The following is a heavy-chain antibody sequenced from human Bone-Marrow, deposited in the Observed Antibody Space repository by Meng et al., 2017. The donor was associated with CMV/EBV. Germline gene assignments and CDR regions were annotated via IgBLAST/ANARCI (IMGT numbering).Heavy chain of an antibody. CDR1: GVTLDSYG. Sequence: ASVKVSCKAAGVTLDSYGITWARQAPGQGLEWMGWISGYNGNTNYAQKFQDRLTMTTNPSSTTAYMELRSLRSDDTAVYYCATLGFWGDYFDHWGQGSLVTVSS. CDR3: ATLGFWGDYFDH. V-gene: IGHV1-18*01. J-gene: IGHJ4*02. CDR2: ISGYNGNT. D-gene: IGHD3-16*01.